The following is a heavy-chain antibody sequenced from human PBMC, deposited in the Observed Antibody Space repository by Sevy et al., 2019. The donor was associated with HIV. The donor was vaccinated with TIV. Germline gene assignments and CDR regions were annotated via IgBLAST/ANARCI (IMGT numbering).Heavy chain of an antibody. CDR2: IIPIFGTA. D-gene: IGHD5-18*01. CDR3: ARDGSAMVLLDI. Sequence: ASVKVSCKASGGTFSSYAISWVRQAPGQGLEWMGRIIPIFGTANYAQKFQGRVTITADESTSTAYMELSSLRSEDTAMYYCARDGSAMVLLDIWGQGTMVTVSS. J-gene: IGHJ3*02. V-gene: IGHV1-69*13. CDR1: GGTFSSYA.